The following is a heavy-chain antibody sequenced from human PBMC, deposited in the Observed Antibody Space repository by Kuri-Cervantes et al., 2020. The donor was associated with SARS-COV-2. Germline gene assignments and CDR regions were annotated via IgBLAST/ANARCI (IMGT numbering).Heavy chain of an antibody. J-gene: IGHJ4*02. D-gene: IGHD3-22*01. CDR3: AKGPLDYYHSSGYLLDY. V-gene: IGHV3-23*01. Sequence: GESLKISCAASGFTFTNYAMSWVRQAPGKGLEWVATISAGGGTTHYADSVQGRFTISRDNSKNTLYLRMSSLRAEDTAVYYCAKGPLDYYHSSGYLLDYWGQGTLVTVYS. CDR2: ISAGGGTT. CDR1: GFTFTNYA.